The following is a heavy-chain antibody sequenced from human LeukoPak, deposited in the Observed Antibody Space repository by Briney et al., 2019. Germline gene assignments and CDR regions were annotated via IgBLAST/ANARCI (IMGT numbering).Heavy chain of an antibody. CDR3: ARQYSYGYIDY. CDR1: GGSISSSSYY. D-gene: IGHD5-18*01. CDR2: IYYSGST. J-gene: IGHJ4*02. V-gene: IGHV4-39*01. Sequence: SETLSLTCTVSGGSISSSSYYWGWIRQPPGKGLEWIGSIYYSGSTYYNPSLKSRVTISVDTSKNQFSLKLSSVTAADTAVYYCARQYSYGYIDYWGQGTLVTVSS.